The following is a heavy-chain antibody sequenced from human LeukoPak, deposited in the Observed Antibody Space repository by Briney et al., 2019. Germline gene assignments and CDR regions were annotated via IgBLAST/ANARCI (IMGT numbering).Heavy chain of an antibody. Sequence: SETLSLTCTVSGGSISSGGYYWSWIRQHPGKGLEWIRYIYYSGSTYYNPSLKSRVTISVDTSKNQFSLKLSSVTAADTAVYYCARCKLQYYFDYWGQGTLVTVSS. V-gene: IGHV4-31*03. D-gene: IGHD4-11*01. CDR1: GGSISSGGYY. CDR3: ARCKLQYYFDY. J-gene: IGHJ4*02. CDR2: IYYSGST.